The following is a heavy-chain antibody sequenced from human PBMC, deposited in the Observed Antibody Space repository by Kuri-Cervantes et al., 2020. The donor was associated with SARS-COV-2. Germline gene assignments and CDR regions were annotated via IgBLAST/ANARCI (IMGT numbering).Heavy chain of an antibody. Sequence: GGSLRLSCAASGFSFNTYGMSWVRQTPGKGLEWVSSISSSSSYIYYADSVKGRFTISRDNSKNTVYLQMNSLRAEDTAVYYCARDRVGVGPTQYYYGMDVWGQGTTVTVSS. CDR2: ISSSSSYI. CDR1: GFSFNTYG. D-gene: IGHD1-26*01. CDR3: ARDRVGVGPTQYYYGMDV. V-gene: IGHV3-21*01. J-gene: IGHJ6*02.